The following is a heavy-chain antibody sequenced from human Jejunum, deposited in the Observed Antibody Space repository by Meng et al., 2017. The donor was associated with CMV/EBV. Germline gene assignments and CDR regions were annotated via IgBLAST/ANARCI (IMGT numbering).Heavy chain of an antibody. J-gene: IGHJ4*02. Sequence: SGFTFSNDAMTWVRQAPGKGLEWVSAISGIGGRTNYADSVKGRFTIFRDNSKNTMYLQMNSLRAEDTAIYYCAKDGSSSWNSEADYWGQGTLVTVSS. CDR3: AKDGSSSWNSEADY. CDR1: GFTFSNDA. D-gene: IGHD6-13*01. CDR2: ISGIGGRT. V-gene: IGHV3-23*01.